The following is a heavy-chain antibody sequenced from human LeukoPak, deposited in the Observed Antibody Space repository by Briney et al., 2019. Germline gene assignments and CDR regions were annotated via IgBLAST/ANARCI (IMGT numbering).Heavy chain of an antibody. J-gene: IGHJ4*02. D-gene: IGHD2-2*01. Sequence: PGGSLRLSCTASGFAFAEHGMSWVRQVPGKGLEWVSGINWSGGSTGYADPLRGRFTISRDNAKNSLYLQMDSLRAEDTALYYCARGPITSPFYFDYWGQGTLVTVSS. CDR2: INWSGGST. V-gene: IGHV3-20*04. CDR3: ARGPITSPFYFDY. CDR1: GFAFAEHG.